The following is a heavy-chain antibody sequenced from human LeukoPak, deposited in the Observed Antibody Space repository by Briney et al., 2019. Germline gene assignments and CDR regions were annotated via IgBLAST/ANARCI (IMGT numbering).Heavy chain of an antibody. D-gene: IGHD3-10*01. J-gene: IGHJ4*02. V-gene: IGHV4-59*08. Sequence: SETLSLTCTISGVSIKSHYWSWIRQAPGKGLEWIAYMFYSGRTEYNTSLKSRVTISVDTSRNQVSLKVNSVTAADTAVYYCARRAGSLVYYFDSWGQGTLVTVSS. CDR2: MFYSGRT. CDR1: GVSIKSHY. CDR3: ARRAGSLVYYFDS.